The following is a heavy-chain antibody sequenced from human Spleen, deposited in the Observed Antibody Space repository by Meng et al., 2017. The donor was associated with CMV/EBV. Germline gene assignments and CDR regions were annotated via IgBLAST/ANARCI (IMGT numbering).Heavy chain of an antibody. J-gene: IGHJ4*02. CDR2: ISWNSGSI. CDR1: EFSFSNYW. CDR3: AKEGVGGFDY. Sequence: SLKISCTASEFSFSNYWMGWVRQAPGKGLEWVSSISWNSGSIAYADSVKGRFTISRDNAKNYLYLQMNSVTAEDTALYYCAKEGVGGFDYWGQGTLVTVSS. V-gene: IGHV3-9*01. D-gene: IGHD3-16*01.